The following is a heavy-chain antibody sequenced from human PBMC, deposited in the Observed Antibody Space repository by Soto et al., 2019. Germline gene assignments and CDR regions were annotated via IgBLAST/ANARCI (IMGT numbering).Heavy chain of an antibody. CDR3: ASQIAVAGREYFDY. CDR1: GFTVSSNY. V-gene: IGHV3-53*04. CDR2: IYSGGST. Sequence: GGSLRLSCAASGFTVSSNYMNWVHQAPGKGLEWGSVIYSGGSTYYADSVKGRFTISRHNSKNTLYLQMSSRSAEDTAVYYCASQIAVAGREYFDYWGQGTLVTVSS. D-gene: IGHD6-19*01. J-gene: IGHJ4*02.